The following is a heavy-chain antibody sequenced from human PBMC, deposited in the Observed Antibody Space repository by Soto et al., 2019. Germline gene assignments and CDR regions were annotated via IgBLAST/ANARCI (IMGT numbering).Heavy chain of an antibody. D-gene: IGHD6-19*01. V-gene: IGHV1-69*01. CDR1: GGTFSSYA. J-gene: IGHJ5*02. CDR3: ARVEGGQWLVPERNWYDP. CDR2: IIPIFGTA. Sequence: QVQLVQSGAEVKKPGPSVKVSCKASGGTFSSYAISWVRQAPGQGLEWMGGIIPIFGTANYEQKFQGRVTITADESPSAAYVELGSRSCEDTAVYYCARVEGGQWLVPERNWYDPWGQGTLVTVSS.